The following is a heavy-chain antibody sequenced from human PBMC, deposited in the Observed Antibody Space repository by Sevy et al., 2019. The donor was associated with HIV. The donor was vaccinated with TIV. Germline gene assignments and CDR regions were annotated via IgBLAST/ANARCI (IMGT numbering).Heavy chain of an antibody. V-gene: IGHV4-59*13. CDR1: GGSISSYY. J-gene: IGHJ6*02. CDR2: IYYSGST. Sequence: SETLSLTCTVSGGSISSYYWSWIRQPPGKGLEWIGYIYYSGSTNYNPSLKSRVTISVDTSKNQFSLKLSSVTAVDTAVYYCARDRSPYGMDVWGQGTTVTVSS. CDR3: ARDRSPYGMDV.